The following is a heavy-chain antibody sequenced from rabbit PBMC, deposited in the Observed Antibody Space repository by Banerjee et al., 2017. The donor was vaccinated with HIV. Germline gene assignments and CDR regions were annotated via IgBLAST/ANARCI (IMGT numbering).Heavy chain of an antibody. V-gene: IGHV1S45*01. CDR1: GFTLSSYF. D-gene: IGHD6-1*01. Sequence: QEQLVESGGGLVKPEGSLTLTCTASGFTLSSYFMCWVRQAPGKGLEWIACIYVGSSGSTWYASWAKGRFTISKTSSTTVTLQMTNLTGADTATYFCARGWAGYAAYGYAEGLYFDLWGPGTLVTVS. CDR3: ARGWAGYAAYGYAEGLYFDL. J-gene: IGHJ4*01. CDR2: IYVGSSGST.